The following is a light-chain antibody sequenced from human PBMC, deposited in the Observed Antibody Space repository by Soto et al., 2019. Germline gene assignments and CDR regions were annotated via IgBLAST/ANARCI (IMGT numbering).Light chain of an antibody. CDR3: AAWDASLSTWV. J-gene: IGLJ3*02. CDR2: TND. CDR1: SSNIGSDY. Sequence: QSVLTQPPSASGTPGQRVTISCSGSSSNIGSDYVYWFQQLPGTAPKLLIYTNDQRPSGVPDRFSGSKPGTSASLAISGLRSEDEADYCCAAWDASLSTWVFGGGTKLTVL. V-gene: IGLV1-47*02.